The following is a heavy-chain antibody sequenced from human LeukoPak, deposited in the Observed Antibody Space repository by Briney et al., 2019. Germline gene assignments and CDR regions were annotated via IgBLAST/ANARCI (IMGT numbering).Heavy chain of an antibody. CDR3: ASDRAYKYGGYADY. D-gene: IGHD5-12*01. Sequence: ASVKVSCKASGYTFTGYYMHWVTQAPGQGLEWMGRINPNSGDTKYAQKFKGRVTMPGHTSIRTAYMEVSRLRSDDSAVNYCASDRAYKYGGYADYWGQGTLVTVSS. CDR1: GYTFTGYY. CDR2: INPNSGDT. J-gene: IGHJ4*02. V-gene: IGHV1-2*02.